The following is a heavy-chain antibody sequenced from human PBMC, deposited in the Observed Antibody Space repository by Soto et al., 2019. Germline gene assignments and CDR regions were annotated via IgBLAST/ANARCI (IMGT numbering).Heavy chain of an antibody. J-gene: IGHJ4*02. V-gene: IGHV4-61*01. CDR1: DGSSGSRSCY. CDR3: ARSRGSGYDMLIVYYTIPVSDS. D-gene: IGHD3-9*01. CDR2: IFYIVST. Sequence: SEPLSVPCSVADGSSGSRSCYRSLIRQPPGKRLGWIGYIFYIVSTIYNPSLKSRLTIAVDTSKNQFSLKLSTVTAADTAVYYCARSRGSGYDMLIVYYTIPVSDSWGQGTLVTVSS.